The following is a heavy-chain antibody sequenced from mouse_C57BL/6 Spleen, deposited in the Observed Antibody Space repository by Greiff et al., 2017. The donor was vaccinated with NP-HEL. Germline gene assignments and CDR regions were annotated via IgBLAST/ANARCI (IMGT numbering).Heavy chain of an antibody. D-gene: IGHD2-3*01. CDR2: INPNNGGT. J-gene: IGHJ2*01. V-gene: IGHV1-26*01. CDR3: ARVYDGYFDY. CDR1: GYTFTDYY. Sequence: EVQLQQSGPELVKPGASVKISCKASGYTFTDYYMNWVKQSHGKSLEWIGDINPNNGGTSYNQKFKGKATLTVDKSYSTAYMELRSLTSEDSAVYYCARVYDGYFDYWGQGTTLTVSS.